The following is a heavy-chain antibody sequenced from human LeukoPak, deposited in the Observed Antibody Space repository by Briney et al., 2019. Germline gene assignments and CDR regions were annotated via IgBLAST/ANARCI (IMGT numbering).Heavy chain of an antibody. CDR2: IYTSGST. V-gene: IGHV4-4*07. D-gene: IGHD3-9*01. J-gene: IGHJ2*01. CDR1: GGSLSSYY. CDR3: ARDGSDFLTTLLWYFDL. Sequence: SETLSLTCIDPGGSLSSYYWRWIRQTAGKRLEWIGRIYTSGSTNYNASLKSRVTMSVDTSKNQFSLKMSCVTAADTAVYYCARDGSDFLTTLLWYFDLWGHGTLVTVSS.